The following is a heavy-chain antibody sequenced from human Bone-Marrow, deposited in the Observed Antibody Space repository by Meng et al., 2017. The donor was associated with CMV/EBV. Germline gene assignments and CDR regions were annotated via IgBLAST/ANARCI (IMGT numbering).Heavy chain of an antibody. CDR2: IRYDGSNK. J-gene: IGHJ4*02. CDR1: GFTFSSYG. Sequence: GESLKISCAASGFTFSSYGMHWVRQAPGKGLEWVAFIRYDGSNKYYAGSVKGRFTISRDNSKNTLYLQMNSLRAEDTAVYYCAKDQRYDSSGPIDYWGQGTLVTVSS. CDR3: AKDQRYDSSGPIDY. V-gene: IGHV3-30*02. D-gene: IGHD3-22*01.